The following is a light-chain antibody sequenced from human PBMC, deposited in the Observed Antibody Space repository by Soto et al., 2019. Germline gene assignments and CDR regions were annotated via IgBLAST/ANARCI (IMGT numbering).Light chain of an antibody. CDR2: YDS. J-gene: IGLJ7*01. V-gene: IGLV3-21*04. CDR3: QVWDSSSDHRAV. CDR1: NIGSKS. Sequence: SYELTQPPSVSVAPGKTARITCGGNNIGSKSVHWYQQKPGQAPVLVIYYDSDRPSGIPERFSGSNSRNTATLTISRVEAGDEADYYCQVWDSSSDHRAVFGGGTQLTVL.